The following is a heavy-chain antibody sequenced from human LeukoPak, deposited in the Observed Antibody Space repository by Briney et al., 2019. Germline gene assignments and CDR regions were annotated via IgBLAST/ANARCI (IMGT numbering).Heavy chain of an antibody. J-gene: IGHJ6*03. CDR3: ARHTFGEFGYMDV. D-gene: IGHD3-3*01. Sequence: SMKVSCKASGGTFKNYAINWVRQAPGQGLEWMGGIIPIFGTANYAQKFQGRVTITADESTSTAYMELSSLRSEDTAVYYCARHTFGEFGYMDVWGKGTTVTVSS. V-gene: IGHV1-69*13. CDR1: GGTFKNYA. CDR2: IIPIFGTA.